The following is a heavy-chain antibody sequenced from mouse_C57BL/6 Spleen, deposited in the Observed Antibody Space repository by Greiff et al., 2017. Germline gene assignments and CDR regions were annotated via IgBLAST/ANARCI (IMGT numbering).Heavy chain of an antibody. CDR1: GYTFTNYW. Sequence: QVQLQQSGAELVWPGTSVKMSCKASGYTFTNYWIGWAKQRPGHGLEWIGDIYPGGGYTNYNEKFKGKATLTADKSSSTAYMQFSSLTSEDSAIYYCARGGLYDGYYRFAYWGQGTLVTVSA. J-gene: IGHJ3*01. CDR3: ARGGLYDGYYRFAY. V-gene: IGHV1-63*01. CDR2: IYPGGGYT. D-gene: IGHD2-3*01.